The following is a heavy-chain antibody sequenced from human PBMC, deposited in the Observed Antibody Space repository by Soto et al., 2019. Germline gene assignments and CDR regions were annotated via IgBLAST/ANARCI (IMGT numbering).Heavy chain of an antibody. J-gene: IGHJ4*02. CDR1: GFIFSNYA. CDR3: VRSSGWFDY. Sequence: GGSLRLSCSASGFIFSNYAMHWVRQAPGKGLEYVSAISSNGYSTYYRDSVKGRFAISRDNSKNTLSFQMSGLRTEDTAVYYCVRSSGWFDYWGQGTLVTVSS. CDR2: ISSNGYST. V-gene: IGHV3-64D*08. D-gene: IGHD6-19*01.